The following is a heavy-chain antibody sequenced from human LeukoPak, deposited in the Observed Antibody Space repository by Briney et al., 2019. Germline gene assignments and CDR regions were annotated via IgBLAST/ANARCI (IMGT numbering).Heavy chain of an antibody. D-gene: IGHD3-3*01. CDR3: AKGYDFWVDY. Sequence: GGSLRLSCAASGFPFSSHWLSWFRQSPGKGLEWVAFIRYDGTNKYYADSVKGRFTISKDNPKNTLYLQMNSLRAEDTAVYYCAKGYDFWVDYWGQGTLVTVSS. V-gene: IGHV3-30*02. CDR1: GFPFSSHW. J-gene: IGHJ4*02. CDR2: IRYDGTNK.